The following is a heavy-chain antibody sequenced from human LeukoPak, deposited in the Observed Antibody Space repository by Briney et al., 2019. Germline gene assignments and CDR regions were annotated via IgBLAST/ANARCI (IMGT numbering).Heavy chain of an antibody. D-gene: IGHD5-18*01. J-gene: IGHJ4*02. Sequence: GGSLRLSCAASGFTFSSYAMSWLPHPPGKGLEWVSAISGSGGSTYYADSVKGRFTISRDNSKNTLYLQMNSLRAGDTAVYYCAKVSLTDPAPRYYYFDYWGQGTLVTVSS. V-gene: IGHV3-23*01. CDR2: ISGSGGST. CDR1: GFTFSSYA. CDR3: AKVSLTDPAPRYYYFDY.